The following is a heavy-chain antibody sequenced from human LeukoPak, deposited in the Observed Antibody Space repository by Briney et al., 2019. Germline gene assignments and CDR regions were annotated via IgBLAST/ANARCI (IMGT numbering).Heavy chain of an antibody. J-gene: IGHJ4*02. CDR3: ARVITMVREGPDY. CDR1: GFTFSSYS. Sequence: GGSLRLSCAASGFTFSSYSMNWVRQAPGKGLEWVSSISSSSSYIYYADSVKGRFTISRDNAKNSLYLQMNSLRAENTAVYYCARVITMVREGPDYWGQGTLVTVSS. CDR2: ISSSSSYI. D-gene: IGHD3-10*01. V-gene: IGHV3-21*01.